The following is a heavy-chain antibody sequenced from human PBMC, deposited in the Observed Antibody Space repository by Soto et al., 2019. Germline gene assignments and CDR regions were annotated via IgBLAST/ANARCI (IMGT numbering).Heavy chain of an antibody. V-gene: IGHV3-74*01. CDR1: GFTFNYYW. CDR3: ARGDKGGFDL. D-gene: IGHD2-21*02. CDR2: IHSDGSST. J-gene: IGHJ3*01. Sequence: EVQLVESEGGLVQRGGSLRLSCAASGFTFNYYWMHWVRQAPGQGLVWVSHIHSDGSSTTYADSVKGRFTISRDNAKNTLYLQMNSLRAEDTAVYYCARGDKGGFDLWGQGITVTVSS.